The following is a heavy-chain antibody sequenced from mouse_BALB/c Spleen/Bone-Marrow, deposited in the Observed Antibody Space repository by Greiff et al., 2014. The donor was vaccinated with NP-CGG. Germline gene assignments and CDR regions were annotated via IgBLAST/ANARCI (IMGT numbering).Heavy chain of an antibody. CDR2: INPGSGGS. Sequence: VQVVESGVEVVRPGTSVKVSCKASGYAFSNYLIEWVKQRPGQGLEWIGMINPGSGGSNYNEKFKGKATLTADKSSSTAYMQLSSLTSDDSAVYFCSRSTGTGGFAYWGQGTLVTVSA. J-gene: IGHJ3*01. CDR3: SRSTGTGGFAY. CDR1: GYAFSNYL. D-gene: IGHD4-1*02. V-gene: IGHV1-54*03.